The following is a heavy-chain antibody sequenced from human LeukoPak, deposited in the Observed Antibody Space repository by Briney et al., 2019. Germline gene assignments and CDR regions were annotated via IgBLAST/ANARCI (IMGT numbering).Heavy chain of an antibody. CDR1: GASIGSISYL. J-gene: IGHJ3*02. V-gene: IGHV4-39*01. D-gene: IGHD3-22*01. CDR3: ARPTFSGYYSGPFDI. Sequence: SETLSLTCTVSGASIGSISYLWGWVRQPPGKGLEWIGNIYYSGTTHYNPSLKSRVTISVVTSKNQFSLKLSSVTAADTAVYFCARPTFSGYYSGPFDIWGQGTIVTVSS. CDR2: IYYSGTT.